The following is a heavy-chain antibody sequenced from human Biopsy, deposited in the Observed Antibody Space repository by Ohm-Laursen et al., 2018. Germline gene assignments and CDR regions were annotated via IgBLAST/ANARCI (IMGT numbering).Heavy chain of an antibody. CDR1: GYTLAELS. V-gene: IGHV1-24*01. D-gene: IGHD2-15*01. Sequence: SVKVSCKVSGYTLAELSMHWVRQAPGQGLEWMGGLDPEHGKGIYAQAFQGRVTMTEDTSTDTAYMELTSLTSEDTAVYYCAGVLSATIPFGYWGQGTLVTVSS. CDR2: LDPEHGKG. J-gene: IGHJ4*02. CDR3: AGVLSATIPFGY.